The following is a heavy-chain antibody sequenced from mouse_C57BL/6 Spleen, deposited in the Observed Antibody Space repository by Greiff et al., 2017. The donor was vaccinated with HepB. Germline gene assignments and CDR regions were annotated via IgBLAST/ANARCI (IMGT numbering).Heavy chain of an antibody. Sequence: EVQLQQSGPELVKPGASVKMSCKASGYTFTDYNMHWVKQSHGKSLEWIGYINPNNGGTSYNQKFKGKATLTVNKSSSTAYMELRSLTSEDSAVYYCASEERNYYGSSYTWFAYWGQGTLVTVSA. V-gene: IGHV1-22*01. J-gene: IGHJ3*01. CDR3: ASEERNYYGSSYTWFAY. CDR1: GYTFTDYN. D-gene: IGHD1-1*01. CDR2: INPNNGGT.